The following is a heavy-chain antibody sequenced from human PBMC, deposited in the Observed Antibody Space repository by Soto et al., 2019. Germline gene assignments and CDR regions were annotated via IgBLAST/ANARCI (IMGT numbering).Heavy chain of an antibody. V-gene: IGHV4-39*01. CDR3: ARHKNIVLVGFDP. Sequence: QLQLQESVPGLVKPSETLSLTCTVSGGSISSSSYYWGWIRQPPGKGMEWIGSIYSGGSTYYNPSLKGLVTISVDTSTNQFSLQLSSVTAADTAVYYCARHKNIVLVGFDPWGQGTLVTVSS. CDR1: GGSISSSSYY. J-gene: IGHJ5*02. CDR2: IYSGGST. D-gene: IGHD2-2*01.